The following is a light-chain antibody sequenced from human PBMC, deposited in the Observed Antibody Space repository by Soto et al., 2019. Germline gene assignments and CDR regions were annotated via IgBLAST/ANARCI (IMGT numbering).Light chain of an antibody. CDR2: DVS. J-gene: IGLJ1*01. CDR3: SSYTISSTLNV. Sequence: QSALTQPASVSGSPGQSITISCTGTSRDVGGYNYVSWYQQHPGKAPKLMIFDVSNRPSGVSNRFSGSKSGNTASLTISGLQAEDEADYYCSSYTISSTLNVFGTGTKVTVL. V-gene: IGLV2-14*01. CDR1: SRDVGGYNY.